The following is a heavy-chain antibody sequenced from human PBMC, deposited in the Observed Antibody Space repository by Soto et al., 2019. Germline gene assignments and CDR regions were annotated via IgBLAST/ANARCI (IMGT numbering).Heavy chain of an antibody. CDR2: TYYRSKWYN. D-gene: IGHD5-12*01. CDR3: ARGVVATKEDYYYYMDV. V-gene: IGHV6-1*01. J-gene: IGHJ6*03. CDR1: GDSVSSNSAA. Sequence: SQTLSLTCAISGDSVSSNSAAWNWIRQSPSRGLEWLGRTYYRSKWYNDYAVSVKSRITINPDTSKNQFSLQLNSVTPEDTAVYYCARGVVATKEDYYYYMDVWGKGTTVTVSS.